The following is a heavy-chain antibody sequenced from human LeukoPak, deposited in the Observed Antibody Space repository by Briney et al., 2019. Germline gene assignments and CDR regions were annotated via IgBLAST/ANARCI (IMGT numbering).Heavy chain of an antibody. CDR3: ARVRDGYNDAYDV. Sequence: EASVKVSCKASGYTFTNYYIHWVRQAPGQGLEWMGVIKPGGDSTSSARIFQGRVYMTSDTSTSTGYMELSGLRSDDTAVYYCARVRDGYNDAYDVWGQGTMVTVPS. D-gene: IGHD5-24*01. CDR2: IKPGGDST. J-gene: IGHJ3*01. CDR1: GYTFTNYY. V-gene: IGHV1-46*01.